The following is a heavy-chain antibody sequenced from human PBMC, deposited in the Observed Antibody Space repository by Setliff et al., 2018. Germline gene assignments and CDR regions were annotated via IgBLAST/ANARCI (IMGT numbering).Heavy chain of an antibody. CDR1: GFTFSSHW. J-gene: IGHJ6*02. Sequence: GGSLRLSCVGSGFTFSSHWLDWVRQAPGKGLEWVANINQYGTEKYYVDSVKGRFSVSRDNAKNSLYLQVNSLRAEDTALYYCARDGVFYAMDVWGHGTTVTVSS. CDR3: ARDGVFYAMDV. V-gene: IGHV3-7*01. D-gene: IGHD3-10*01. CDR2: INQYGTEK.